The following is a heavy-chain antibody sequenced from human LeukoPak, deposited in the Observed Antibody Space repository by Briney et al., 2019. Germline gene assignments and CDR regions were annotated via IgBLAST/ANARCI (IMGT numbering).Heavy chain of an antibody. V-gene: IGHV3-30*02. CDR2: IRYDGSNK. CDR1: GFTFSSYD. Sequence: PGGSLRLACAASGFTFSSYDMHWVRQAPGKGLEWVAFIRYDGSNKYYADSVKGRFTISRDNSKNTLYLQMNSLRAEDTAVYYCAKDQGITIFGVVIDYFDYWGQGTLVTVSS. CDR3: AKDQGITIFGVVIDYFDY. D-gene: IGHD3-3*01. J-gene: IGHJ4*02.